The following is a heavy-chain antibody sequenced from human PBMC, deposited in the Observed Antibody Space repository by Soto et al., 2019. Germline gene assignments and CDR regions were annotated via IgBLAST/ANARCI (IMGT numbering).Heavy chain of an antibody. Sequence: PGESLKISCKGSGYSFTSYWISWVRQMPGKGLEWMGRIDPSDSYTNYSPSFQGHVTISANKSISTAYPQWSSLKASDTVMYYCATITGHTHVQNWFDPWGQGTLLTVSS. D-gene: IGHD1-20*01. CDR1: GYSFTSYW. J-gene: IGHJ5*02. V-gene: IGHV5-10-1*01. CDR3: ATITGHTHVQNWFDP. CDR2: IDPSDSYT.